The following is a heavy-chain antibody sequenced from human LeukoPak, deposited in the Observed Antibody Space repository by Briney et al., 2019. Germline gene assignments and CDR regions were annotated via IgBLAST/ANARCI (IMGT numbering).Heavy chain of an antibody. CDR3: ARGGGDWNDAYQNAFDI. CDR2: IIHSGST. V-gene: IGHV4-34*01. D-gene: IGHD1-1*01. J-gene: IGHJ3*02. CDR1: GGSFSGSY. Sequence: KSSETLSLTCAVYGGSFSGSYWSWIRQSPGKGLEWIGEIIHSGSTTYNPSLKSRGTISIDTSKNQFSLKLSSVTAADTAVYYCARGGGDWNDAYQNAFDIWDQGTMGTVSS.